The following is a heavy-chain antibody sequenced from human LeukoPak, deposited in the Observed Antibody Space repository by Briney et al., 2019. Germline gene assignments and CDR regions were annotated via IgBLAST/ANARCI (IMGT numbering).Heavy chain of an antibody. D-gene: IGHD6-19*01. CDR3: ARATSYSSGWDDAFDI. J-gene: IGHJ3*02. CDR1: GGTFSSYA. CDR2: TIPIFGTA. V-gene: IGHV1-69*05. Sequence: SVKVSCKASGGTFSSYAISWVRQAPGQGLEWMGGTIPIFGTANYAQKFQGRVTITTDESTSTAYMELSSLRSEDTAVYYCARATSYSSGWDDAFDIWGQGTMVTVSS.